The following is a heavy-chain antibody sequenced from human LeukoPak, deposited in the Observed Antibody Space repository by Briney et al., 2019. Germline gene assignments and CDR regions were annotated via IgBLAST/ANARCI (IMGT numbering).Heavy chain of an antibody. J-gene: IGHJ4*02. D-gene: IGHD3-10*01. CDR3: ARSGYGSGSSYGP. Sequence: ASVKVSFKSSGYTFTGYYMHWVRQAPGQGLEWMGWINPNSGGTNYAQKFQGRVTMTRDTSISTAYMELSRLRSDDTAVYYCARSGYGSGSSYGPWGQGTLVTVSS. V-gene: IGHV1-2*02. CDR2: INPNSGGT. CDR1: GYTFTGYY.